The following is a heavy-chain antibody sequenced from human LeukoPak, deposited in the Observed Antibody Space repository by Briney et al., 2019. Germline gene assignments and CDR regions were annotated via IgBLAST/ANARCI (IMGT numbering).Heavy chain of an antibody. D-gene: IGHD3-22*01. CDR3: ARVRDYYDSSGYIDY. V-gene: IGHV3-30-3*01. CDR2: ISYDGSNK. J-gene: IGHJ4*02. CDR1: GFTFSSYA. Sequence: TGGSLRLSCAASGFTFSSYAMHWVRQAPGKGLEWVAVISYDGSNKYYADSVKGRFTISRDNSENTLYLQMNSLRAEDTAVYYCARVRDYYDSSGYIDYWGQGTLVTVSS.